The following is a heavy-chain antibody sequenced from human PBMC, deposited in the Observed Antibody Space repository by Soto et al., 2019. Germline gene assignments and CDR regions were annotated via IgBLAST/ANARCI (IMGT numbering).Heavy chain of an antibody. CDR2: IYYSGST. CDR1: GGSISSGGYY. V-gene: IGHV4-31*03. D-gene: IGHD4-4*01. CDR3: ARDEYSNAKGMDV. Sequence: SETLSLTCTVSGGSISSGGYYWSWIRQHPGKGLEWIGYIYYSGSTYYNPSLKSRVTISVDTSKNQFSLKLSSVTAADTAVYYCARDEYSNAKGMDVWGQGPTVTVSS. J-gene: IGHJ6*02.